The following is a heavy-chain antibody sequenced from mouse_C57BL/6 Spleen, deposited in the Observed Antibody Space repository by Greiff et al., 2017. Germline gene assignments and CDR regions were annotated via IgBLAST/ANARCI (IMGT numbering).Heavy chain of an antibody. CDR3: AREFDY. CDR1: GYAFSSSW. V-gene: IGHV1-82*01. Sequence: VQRVESGPELVKPGASVKISCKASGYAFSSSWMNWVKQRPGTGLEWIGRIYPGDGDTNYNGKFKGKATLTADKSSSTAYMQLSSLTAEDSAVYFCAREFDYWGQGTTLTVSS. CDR2: IYPGDGDT. J-gene: IGHJ2*01.